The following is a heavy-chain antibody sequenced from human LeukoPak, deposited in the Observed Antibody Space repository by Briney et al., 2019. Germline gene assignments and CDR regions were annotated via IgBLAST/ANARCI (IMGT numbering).Heavy chain of an antibody. CDR1: EGTFSSYA. D-gene: IGHD2-2*02. V-gene: IGHV1-69*01. CDR3: ARWGGYCSITNCYTASDF. J-gene: IGHJ4*02. Sequence: SVKVSCKASEGTFSSYAINWVRQAPGQGLEWMGGITPIFGTANYAQRFQGRVTITADESTSTAYMELSSLRFEDTAVYYCARWGGYCSITNCYTASDFCGQGTLVTVSS. CDR2: ITPIFGTA.